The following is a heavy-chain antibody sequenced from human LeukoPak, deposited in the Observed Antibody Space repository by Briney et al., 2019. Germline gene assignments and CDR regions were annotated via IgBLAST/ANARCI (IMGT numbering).Heavy chain of an antibody. Sequence: PGGSLRLSCAASGFTFSSYSMNWVRQAPGKGLEWVSSISSSSSYIYYADSVKGRFTISRDNAKHSLYLQMNSLRAEDTAVYYCARSLAGPSGYFDYWGRGTLVTVSS. D-gene: IGHD6-19*01. CDR2: ISSSSSYI. V-gene: IGHV3-21*01. CDR3: ARSLAGPSGYFDY. J-gene: IGHJ4*02. CDR1: GFTFSSYS.